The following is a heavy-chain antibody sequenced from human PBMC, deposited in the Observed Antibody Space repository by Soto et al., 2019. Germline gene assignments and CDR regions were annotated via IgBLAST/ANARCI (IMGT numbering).Heavy chain of an antibody. CDR1: GFTFSSYA. CDR2: ISGSGGSS. CDR3: AKSPSSGWTRNPFDI. Sequence: GGSLRLSCVASGFTFSSYAMSWVRQAPGKGLEWVSAISGSGGSSYSADSVKGRFTISRDNSKNTVYLQMNSLRVEDTALYYCAKSPSSGWTRNPFDIWGQGTMVTVSS. V-gene: IGHV3-23*01. D-gene: IGHD6-19*01. J-gene: IGHJ3*02.